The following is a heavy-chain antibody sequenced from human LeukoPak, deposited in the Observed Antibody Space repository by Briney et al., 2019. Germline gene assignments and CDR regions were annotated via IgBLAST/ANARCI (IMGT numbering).Heavy chain of an antibody. CDR3: ARGRGWTGYYFDY. V-gene: IGHV4-34*01. CDR1: GGSFSGYY. CDR2: INHSGST. D-gene: IGHD2-15*01. J-gene: IGHJ4*02. Sequence: PSETLSLTCAVYGGSFSGYYWSWIRQPPGKGLEWIGEINHSGSTNYNPSLKSRVTISVDTSKNQSSLKLSSVTAADTAVYYCARGRGWTGYYFDYWGQGTLVTVSS.